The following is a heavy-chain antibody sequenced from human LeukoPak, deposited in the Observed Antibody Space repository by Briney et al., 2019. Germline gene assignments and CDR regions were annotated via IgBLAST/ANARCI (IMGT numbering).Heavy chain of an antibody. CDR3: ARVHNYDFWSGYLGIDY. J-gene: IGHJ4*02. CDR1: GGSFSGYY. CDR2: INHSGST. V-gene: IGHV4-34*01. Sequence: PSETLSLTCAVYGGSFSGYYWSWIRQPPGKGLGWIGEINHSGSTNYNPSLKSRVTISVDTSKNQFSLKLSSVTAADTAVYYCARVHNYDFWSGYLGIDYWGQGTLVTVSS. D-gene: IGHD3-3*01.